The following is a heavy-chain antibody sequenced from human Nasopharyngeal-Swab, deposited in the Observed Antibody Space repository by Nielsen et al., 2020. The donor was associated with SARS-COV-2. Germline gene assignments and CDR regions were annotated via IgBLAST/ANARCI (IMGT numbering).Heavy chain of an antibody. V-gene: IGHV3-7*04. CDR3: ARGGFLDY. J-gene: IGHJ4*02. Sequence: GESLKISCAAAGFTFSSYWMSWVRQAPGKGLEWVANIKQDGSEKYYVDSVKGRFTISRDNAKNSLYLQMNSLRAEDTAVYYCARGGFLDYWGQGTLVTVSS. CDR1: GFTFSSYW. D-gene: IGHD3-22*01. CDR2: IKQDGSEK.